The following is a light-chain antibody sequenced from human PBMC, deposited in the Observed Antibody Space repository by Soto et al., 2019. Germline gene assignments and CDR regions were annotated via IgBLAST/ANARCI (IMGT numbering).Light chain of an antibody. CDR1: QSVSSSY. CDR2: GAS. J-gene: IGKJ2*01. V-gene: IGKV3-20*01. Sequence: EIVLTQSPGTLSLFPGERATLSCRASQSVSSSYLAWYQQKPGQAPRLLIYGASSRATGIPDRFSGSGSGTDFTLTISRLEPEDFAVYYCQQYGSSAYTFGQGTKLDIK. CDR3: QQYGSSAYT.